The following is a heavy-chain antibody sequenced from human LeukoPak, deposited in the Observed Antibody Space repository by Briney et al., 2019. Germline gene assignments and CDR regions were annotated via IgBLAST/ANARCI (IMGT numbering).Heavy chain of an antibody. CDR3: AREWRELLAFDI. CDR2: IYYSGST. V-gene: IGHV4-59*01. CDR1: GGSISSYY. Sequence: SETLSLTCTVSGGSISSYYWSWIRQPPGKGLEWIGYIYYSGSTNYNPSLKSRVTISVDTSKNQFSLKLSSVTAADTAVYYCAREWRELLAFDIWGQGTMVTVSS. D-gene: IGHD1-26*01. J-gene: IGHJ3*02.